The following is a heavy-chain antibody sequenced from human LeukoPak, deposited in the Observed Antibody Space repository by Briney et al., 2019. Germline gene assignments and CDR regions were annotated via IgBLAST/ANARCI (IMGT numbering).Heavy chain of an antibody. V-gene: IGHV3-30-3*01. CDR3: AKDGIEYSSSSAFSDY. J-gene: IGHJ4*02. D-gene: IGHD6-6*01. Sequence: PGGSLRLSCAASGFTFSNYPMHWVRQAPGKGLEWVAVISYDGSNKYYADSVKGRFTISRDNSKNTLYLQMNSLRAEDTAVYYCAKDGIEYSSSSAFSDYWGQGTLVTVSS. CDR1: GFTFSNYP. CDR2: ISYDGSNK.